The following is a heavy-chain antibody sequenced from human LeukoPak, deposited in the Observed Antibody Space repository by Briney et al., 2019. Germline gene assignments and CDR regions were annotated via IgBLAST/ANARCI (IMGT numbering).Heavy chain of an antibody. D-gene: IGHD6-19*01. Sequence: PSETLSLTCTVSGGSISSYYWSWIRQPPGKGLEWIGYIYYSGSTNYNPSLKSRVTISVDTSKNQFSLKLSSVTAADTAVYYCARAPSGSGWRQMLLISGAFDIWGQGTMVTVSS. CDR3: ARAPSGSGWRQMLLISGAFDI. CDR2: IYYSGST. V-gene: IGHV4-59*01. CDR1: GGSISSYY. J-gene: IGHJ3*02.